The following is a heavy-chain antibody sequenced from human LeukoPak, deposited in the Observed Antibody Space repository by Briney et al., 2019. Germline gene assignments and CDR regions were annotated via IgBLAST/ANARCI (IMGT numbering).Heavy chain of an antibody. D-gene: IGHD3-10*01. CDR3: ARGPLWFGELSDWFDP. CDR1: GFTFSSYW. J-gene: IGHJ5*02. Sequence: PGGSLRLSCAASGFTFSSYWMHWVRHAPGKGLVWVSRINSDGSSTSYADSVKGRFTISRDNAKNTLYLQMNSLRAEDTAVYYCARGPLWFGELSDWFDPWGQGTLVTVSS. CDR2: INSDGSST. V-gene: IGHV3-74*01.